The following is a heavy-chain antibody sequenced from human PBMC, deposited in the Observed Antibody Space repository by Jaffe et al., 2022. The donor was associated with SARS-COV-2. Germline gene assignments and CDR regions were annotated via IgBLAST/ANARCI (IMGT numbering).Heavy chain of an antibody. CDR3: TRGVRTRAPFDI. V-gene: IGHV3-30*04. CDR2: ISYDGNNK. D-gene: IGHD2-8*01. J-gene: IGHJ3*02. Sequence: QVQLVESGGSVVQPGRSLRLSCAASGFTFSSFAIHWVRQAPGEGLEWVAVISYDGNNKYYADSVRGRFTISRDNSKNTLYLQMNSLRAEDTAVYYCTRGVRTRAPFDIWGQGTMVTVSS. CDR1: GFTFSSFA.